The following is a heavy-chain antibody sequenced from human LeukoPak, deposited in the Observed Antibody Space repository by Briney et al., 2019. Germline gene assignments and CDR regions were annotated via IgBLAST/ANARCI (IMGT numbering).Heavy chain of an antibody. CDR3: TRDPDKSSKVDF. CDR1: GSTFSDHY. Sequence: KSGGSLRLSCAASGSTFSDHYMSWIRQAPGKGLEWVSYIDSSGRALYYADSVKGWFTISRDNAKNSLFLQMNSLRAEDTAVYFCTRDPDKSSKVDFWGQGTLVTVSS. CDR2: IDSSGRAL. V-gene: IGHV3-11*01. J-gene: IGHJ4*02. D-gene: IGHD3-9*01.